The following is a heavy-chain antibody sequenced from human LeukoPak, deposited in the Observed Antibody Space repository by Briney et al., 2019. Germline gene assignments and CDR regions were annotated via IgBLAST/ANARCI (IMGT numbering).Heavy chain of an antibody. D-gene: IGHD1-26*01. Sequence: PSETLSLTCTVSGGSISSYYWSWIRQPPGKGLEWIGYIYYSGSTNYNPSLKSRVTISVDTSKNQFSLKLSSVTAADTAVYYCARSLLLDGVKPYYFDYWGQGTLVTVSS. CDR3: ARSLLLDGVKPYYFDY. CDR2: IYYSGST. J-gene: IGHJ4*02. CDR1: GGSISSYY. V-gene: IGHV4-59*01.